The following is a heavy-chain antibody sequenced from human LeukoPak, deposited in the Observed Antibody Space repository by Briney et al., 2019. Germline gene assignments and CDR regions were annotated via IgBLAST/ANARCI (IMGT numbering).Heavy chain of an antibody. CDR1: GYTFTGYY. J-gene: IGHJ6*03. Sequence: ASVKVSCKASGYTFTGYYMHWVRQAPGQGLEWMGRINPNSGGTNYAQKFQGRVTMTRDTSISTAYMELSRLRSDDTAVYYCARGFGELYYYYYYMDVWGKGTTVTVSS. CDR3: ARGFGELYYYYYYMDV. CDR2: INPNSGGT. D-gene: IGHD3-10*01. V-gene: IGHV1-2*06.